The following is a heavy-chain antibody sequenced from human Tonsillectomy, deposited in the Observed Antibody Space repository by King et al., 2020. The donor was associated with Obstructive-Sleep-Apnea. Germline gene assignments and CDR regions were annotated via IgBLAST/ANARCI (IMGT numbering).Heavy chain of an antibody. Sequence: EVQLVESGGGLVQPGGSLRLSCAGSGFIFSDYYMGWVRPAPGKGLEWVGRITHKADSYTTEYAASVKGGFTMSRDDSGNSLSLRMNSLKTEDTAVYYCTRESWYLFDHWGQGTLVTVSS. CDR3: TRESWYLFDH. CDR1: GFIFSDYY. D-gene: IGHD6-13*01. CDR2: ITHKADSYTT. V-gene: IGHV3-72*01. J-gene: IGHJ4*02.